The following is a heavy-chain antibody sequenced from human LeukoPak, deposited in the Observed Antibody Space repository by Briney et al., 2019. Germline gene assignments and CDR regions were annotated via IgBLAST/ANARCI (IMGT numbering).Heavy chain of an antibody. CDR3: ARSTSSVWYFDY. J-gene: IGHJ4*02. V-gene: IGHV5-51*01. CDR2: IHPGDSDT. Sequence: GESLKISCKGPGYSFTNYWIGWVRQMPGKGLEWMGIIHPGDSDTRYRPSFQGQVTISADKSISTAYLQWSSLKASDTAIYYCARSTSSVWYFDYWGQGTRVTVSS. D-gene: IGHD3-16*01. CDR1: GYSFTNYW.